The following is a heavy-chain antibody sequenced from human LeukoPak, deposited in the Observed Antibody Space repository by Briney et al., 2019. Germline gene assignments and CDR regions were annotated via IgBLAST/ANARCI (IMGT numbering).Heavy chain of an antibody. Sequence: GGSLRLSCAASGFTFSSYAMSWVRQAPGKGLEWVSAISGSGGSTYYADSVKGRFTISRDNSKKTLYLQMNSLRAEDRAVYYCAKDHDFYGSGSYYNMAGGGQGTLVTVSS. J-gene: IGHJ4*02. V-gene: IGHV3-23*01. CDR3: AKDHDFYGSGSYYNMAG. CDR1: GFTFSSYA. CDR2: ISGSGGST. D-gene: IGHD3-10*01.